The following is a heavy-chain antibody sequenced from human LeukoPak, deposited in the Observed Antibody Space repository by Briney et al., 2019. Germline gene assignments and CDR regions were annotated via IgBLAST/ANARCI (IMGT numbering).Heavy chain of an antibody. D-gene: IGHD5-18*01. Sequence: GRSLRLSCAASGFTFSSYGMHWVGQAPGKGLEWVAVISYDGSNKYYADSVNGRFTISRDNSKNTLYLQMNSLRAEDTPVYYCAKVNRGHSYGFFDYWGQGTLVTVSS. CDR2: ISYDGSNK. CDR3: AKVNRGHSYGFFDY. V-gene: IGHV3-30*18. J-gene: IGHJ4*02. CDR1: GFTFSSYG.